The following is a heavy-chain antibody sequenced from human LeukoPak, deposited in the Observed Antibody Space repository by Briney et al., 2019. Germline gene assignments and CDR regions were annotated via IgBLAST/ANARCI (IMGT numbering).Heavy chain of an antibody. V-gene: IGHV3-11*01. Sequence: GGSLRLSCAASGFTFSDYYMSWIRQAPGKGLEWISYISSSGSTIHYADSVKGRFTISRDNAKNSLYLQMNSLRAEDTAVYYCARVVTAARSPYYFDCWGQGTLVTVSS. CDR2: ISSSGSTI. CDR1: GFTFSDYY. D-gene: IGHD6-6*01. CDR3: ARVVTAARSPYYFDC. J-gene: IGHJ4*02.